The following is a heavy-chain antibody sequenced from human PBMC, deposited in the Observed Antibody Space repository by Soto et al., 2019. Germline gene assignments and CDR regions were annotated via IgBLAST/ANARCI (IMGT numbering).Heavy chain of an antibody. V-gene: IGHV3-66*01. CDR2: IYSGGST. J-gene: IGHJ3*02. CDR1: GFTVSSNY. CDR3: ARVLMTTVTADAFDI. Sequence: EVQLEESGGGLVQPGGSLRLSCAASGFTVSSNYMSWVRQAPGKGLEWVSVIYSGGSTYYADSVKGRFTISRDNSKNTLYLQMNSLRAEDTAVYYCARVLMTTVTADAFDIWGQGTMVTVSS. D-gene: IGHD4-17*01.